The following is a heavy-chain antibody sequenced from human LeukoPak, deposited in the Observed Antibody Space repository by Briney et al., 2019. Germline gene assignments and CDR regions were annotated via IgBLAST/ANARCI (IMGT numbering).Heavy chain of an antibody. J-gene: IGHJ4*02. V-gene: IGHV4-38-2*01. CDR3: ARRYSNYFFDY. CDR2: IYYSGNT. D-gene: IGHD4-11*01. CDR1: GYSITNGYY. Sequence: SETLSLTCAVSGYSITNGYYWAWIRQSPGKGLEWIGNIYYSGNTYYNPSLKSRGTISVDTSKNQFSLMLSSVTAADTAVYYCARRYSNYFFDYWGQGTLVTVS.